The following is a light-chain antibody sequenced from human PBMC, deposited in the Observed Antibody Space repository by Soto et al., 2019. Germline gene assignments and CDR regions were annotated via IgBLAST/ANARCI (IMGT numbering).Light chain of an antibody. CDR2: TTS. J-gene: IGKJ4*01. V-gene: IGKV1-39*01. Sequence: DVQMTQSPPSLSASVGDRVTITCRAGQSINSFLNWYQQKPGKAPKLLIHTTSSLQSGVPSRFSGSGSGTDFTLTISSLQPEDFATYYCQQSDSTPQTFGGGTRVEVK. CDR3: QQSDSTPQT. CDR1: QSINSF.